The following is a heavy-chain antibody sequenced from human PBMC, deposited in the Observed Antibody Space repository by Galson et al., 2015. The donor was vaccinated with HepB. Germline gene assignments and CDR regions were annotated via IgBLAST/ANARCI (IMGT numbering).Heavy chain of an antibody. Sequence: SVKVSCKASRYTFTGYYMHWVRQAPGQGLEWMGWINPNSGGTNYAQKFQGRVTMTRDTSISTAYMELSRLRSDDTAVYYCARDLYSGSYYYSDYWGQGTLVTVSS. D-gene: IGHD1-26*01. CDR2: INPNSGGT. J-gene: IGHJ4*02. CDR3: ARDLYSGSYYYSDY. CDR1: RYTFTGYY. V-gene: IGHV1-2*02.